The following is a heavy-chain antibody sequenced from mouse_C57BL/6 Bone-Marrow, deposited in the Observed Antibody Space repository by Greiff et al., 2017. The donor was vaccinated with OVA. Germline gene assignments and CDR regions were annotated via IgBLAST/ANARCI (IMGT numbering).Heavy chain of an antibody. CDR3: ARDAPYGYLPQRGFAY. CDR2: ISDGGSYT. D-gene: IGHD2-2*01. CDR1: GFTFSSYA. Sequence: EVKLVESGGGLVKPGGSLKLSCAASGFTFSSYAMSWVRQTPEKRLEWVATISDGGSYTYYPDNVKGRFTISRDNAKNNLYLQMSHLKSEDTAMYYCARDAPYGYLPQRGFAYWGQGTLVTVSA. J-gene: IGHJ3*01. V-gene: IGHV5-4*01.